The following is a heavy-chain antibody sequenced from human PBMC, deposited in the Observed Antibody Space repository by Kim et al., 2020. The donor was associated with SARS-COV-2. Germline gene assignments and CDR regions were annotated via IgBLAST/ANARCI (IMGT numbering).Heavy chain of an antibody. D-gene: IGHD2-21*01. Sequence: SETLSLTCTVSGCPISSNDYYWCCMRHPPGKLPEFIGFISYSRTTNYNPSLRSRLTISVDTPKNHFSLKLSSVTAADTAVYFCARSPAYHGFDPWGQGILVSVSS. CDR2: ISYSRTT. J-gene: IGHJ5*02. CDR1: GCPISSNDYY. V-gene: IGHV4-30-4*01. CDR3: ARSPAYHGFDP.